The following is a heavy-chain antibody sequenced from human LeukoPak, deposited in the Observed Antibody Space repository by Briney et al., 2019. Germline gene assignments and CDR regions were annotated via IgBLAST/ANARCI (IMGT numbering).Heavy chain of an antibody. CDR3: AKDPPIYSSSSSWFDP. CDR1: GFTVSSSY. J-gene: IGHJ5*02. V-gene: IGHV3-66*01. D-gene: IGHD6-6*01. Sequence: GGSLRLSCTASGFTVSSSYMNWVRQAPGKGLEWISVIYGGGNTEYADSVKGRFTISRDNSKNTLYLQMNSLRAEDTAVYYCAKDPPIYSSSSSWFDPWGQGTLVTVSS. CDR2: IYGGGNT.